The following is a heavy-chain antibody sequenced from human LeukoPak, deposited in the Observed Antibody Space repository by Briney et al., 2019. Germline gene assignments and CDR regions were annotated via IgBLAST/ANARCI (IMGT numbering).Heavy chain of an antibody. CDR1: GGPITTYY. CDR3: ATDRQEGGSGSYWFDP. Sequence: PSETLSLTCTVSGGPITTYYWSWIRQPAGKGLEWIGNIYYSGSTSYNPSLKSRVTISVAPTKNQFSLNLNSVTAADTAIYYCATDRQEGGSGSYWFDPWGPGTLVTVSS. D-gene: IGHD3-10*01. V-gene: IGHV4-59*01. CDR2: IYYSGST. J-gene: IGHJ5*02.